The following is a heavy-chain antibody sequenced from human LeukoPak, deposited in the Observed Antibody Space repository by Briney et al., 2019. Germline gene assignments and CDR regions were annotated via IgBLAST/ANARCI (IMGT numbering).Heavy chain of an antibody. CDR3: ARSIVVVPAGIYYFDY. V-gene: IGHV1-2*02. D-gene: IGHD2-2*01. J-gene: IGHJ4*02. Sequence: ASVKVSCKASGYTFTGYYMHWVRQAPGQGLEWMGWINPNSGGTNYAQKFQGRVTMTRDTSISTAYMELSRLRSDDTAVYYCARSIVVVPAGIYYFDYWGQGTLVTASS. CDR1: GYTFTGYY. CDR2: INPNSGGT.